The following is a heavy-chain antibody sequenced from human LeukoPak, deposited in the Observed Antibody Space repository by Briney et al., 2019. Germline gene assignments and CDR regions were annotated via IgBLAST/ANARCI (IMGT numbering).Heavy chain of an antibody. J-gene: IGHJ4*02. D-gene: IGHD3-22*01. CDR2: ISSSSSYI. CDR3: ARRLTYYYDIGY. V-gene: IGHV3-21*01. Sequence: GGSLRLSCAASGFTFSSYSMNWVRQAPGKGLEWVSSISSSSSYIYYADSVKGRFTISRDNAKNSLYLQMSSLRAEDTAVYYCARRLTYYYDIGYWGQGTLVTVSS. CDR1: GFTFSSYS.